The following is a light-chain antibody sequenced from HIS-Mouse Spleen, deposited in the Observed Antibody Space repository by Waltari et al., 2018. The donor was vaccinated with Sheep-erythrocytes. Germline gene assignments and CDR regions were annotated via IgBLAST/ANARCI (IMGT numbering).Light chain of an antibody. Sequence: QSALTQPRSVSGSPGQSVTTSCTGTSSDVGGYTYVSWYQQHPGKAPKLMIYDVSKRPSGVPDRFSGSKSGNTASLTISGLQAEDEADYYCCSYAGSYNHVFATGTKVTVL. CDR2: DVS. V-gene: IGLV2-11*01. J-gene: IGLJ1*01. CDR1: SSDVGGYTY. CDR3: CSYAGSYNHV.